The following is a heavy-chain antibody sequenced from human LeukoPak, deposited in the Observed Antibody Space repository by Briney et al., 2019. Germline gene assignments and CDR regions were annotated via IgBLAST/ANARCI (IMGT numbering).Heavy chain of an antibody. CDR2: IIPIFGTA. J-gene: IGHJ6*03. V-gene: IGHV1-69*13. D-gene: IGHD2-2*01. CDR1: GGTFSSYA. CDR3: ARVADVVVPAAMGGPYYYYYMDV. Sequence: SVKVSCKASGGTFSSYAISWVRQAPGQGLEWMGGIIPIFGTANYAQKFQGRVTITADDSTSTAYMELSSLRTEDTAVYYCARVADVVVPAAMGGPYYYYYMDVWGKGTTVTVSS.